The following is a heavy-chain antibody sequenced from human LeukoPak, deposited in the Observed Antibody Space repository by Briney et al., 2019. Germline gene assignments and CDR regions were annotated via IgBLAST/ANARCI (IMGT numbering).Heavy chain of an antibody. Sequence: ASVKVSCKASGYTFTSYYMHWVRQAPGQGLEWMGWISAYNGNTNYAQKLQGRVTMTTDTSTSTAYMELRSLRSDDTAVCYCARDLHYDFWSGYYLGEYYYYGMDVWGQGTTVTVSS. CDR2: ISAYNGNT. D-gene: IGHD3-3*01. V-gene: IGHV1-18*04. CDR1: GYTFTSYY. CDR3: ARDLHYDFWSGYYLGEYYYYGMDV. J-gene: IGHJ6*02.